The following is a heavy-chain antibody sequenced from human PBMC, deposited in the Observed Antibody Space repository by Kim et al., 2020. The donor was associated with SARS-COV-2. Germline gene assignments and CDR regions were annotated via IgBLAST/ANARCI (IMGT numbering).Heavy chain of an antibody. CDR3: ARDDYVWGSYPTFDP. CDR2: ISSSGSTI. J-gene: IGHJ5*02. D-gene: IGHD3-16*01. Sequence: GGSLRLSCAASGFTFSSYEMNWVRQAPGKGLEWVSYISSSGSTIYYADSVKGRFTISRDNAKNSLYLQMNSLRAEDTAVYYCARDDYVWGSYPTFDPWGQGTLVTVSS. CDR1: GFTFSSYE. V-gene: IGHV3-48*03.